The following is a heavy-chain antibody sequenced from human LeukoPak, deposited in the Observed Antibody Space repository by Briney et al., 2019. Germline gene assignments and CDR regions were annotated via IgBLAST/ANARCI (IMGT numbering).Heavy chain of an antibody. V-gene: IGHV3-7*03. CDR3: ASRGELRLGELSLLDY. Sequence: GGSLRLSCAASGFTFSNYWMTWVRQAPGKGLEWVANIKQDGSEKYYVDSVKGRFTISRDNARNSLYLQMNSLRAEDTAVYYCASRGELRLGELSLLDYWGQGTLVTVSS. D-gene: IGHD3-16*02. CDR1: GFTFSNYW. CDR2: IKQDGSEK. J-gene: IGHJ4*02.